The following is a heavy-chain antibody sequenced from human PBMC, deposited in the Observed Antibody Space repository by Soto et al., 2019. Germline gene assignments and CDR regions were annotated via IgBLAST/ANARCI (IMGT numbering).Heavy chain of an antibody. CDR3: ARDHVTMVRGGFDY. CDR2: ISSSSSYI. V-gene: IGHV3-21*01. CDR1: GFTFSSYS. D-gene: IGHD3-10*01. J-gene: IGHJ4*02. Sequence: EVQLVESGGGLVKPGGSLRLSCAASGFTFSSYSMNWVRQAPGKGLEWVSSISSSSSYIYYADSVKGRFTISRDNAKNSLYLQMNSLRAEDTAVYYCARDHVTMVRGGFDYWGQGTLVTVSS.